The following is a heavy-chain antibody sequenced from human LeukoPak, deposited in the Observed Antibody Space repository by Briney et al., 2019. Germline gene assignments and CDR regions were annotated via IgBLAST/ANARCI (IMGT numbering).Heavy chain of an antibody. CDR3: ARYPNYDRSGYYLDAFDI. J-gene: IGHJ3*02. Sequence: GGSLRLSCAASGFTVSSNYMSWVRQAPGKGLEWVSVIYSGGSTYYADSVKGRFTISRDNSKSTLYLQMNSLRAEDTAVYYCARYPNYDRSGYYLDAFDIWGQGTMVTVSS. V-gene: IGHV3-53*01. D-gene: IGHD3-22*01. CDR2: IYSGGST. CDR1: GFTVSSNY.